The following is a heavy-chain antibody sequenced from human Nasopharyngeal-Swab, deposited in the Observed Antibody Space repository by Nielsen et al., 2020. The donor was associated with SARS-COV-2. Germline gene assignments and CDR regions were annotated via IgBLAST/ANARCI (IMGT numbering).Heavy chain of an antibody. CDR2: IKSKTDGGTT. CDR3: TTCGGSFYYPIFDY. Sequence: VRQAPGKGLEWVGRIKSKTDGGTTDYAAPVKGRFTISRDDSKNTLYLQMNSLKTEDTAVYYCTTCGGSFYYPIFDYWGQGTLVTVTS. V-gene: IGHV3-15*01. J-gene: IGHJ4*02. D-gene: IGHD2-15*01.